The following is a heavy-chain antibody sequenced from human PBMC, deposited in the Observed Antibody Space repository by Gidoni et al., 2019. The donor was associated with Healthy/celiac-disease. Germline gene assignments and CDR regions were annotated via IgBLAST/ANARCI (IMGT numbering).Heavy chain of an antibody. J-gene: IGHJ3*02. D-gene: IGHD6-13*01. Sequence: QVQLPESAPGLVQPSQTPSHTCTVSGGSMRSGGYYWSWIRQHPGKGLEWIGYSYYSGSTYYDPSLKCLVTVSVDASKNQFSLKLSSGTAADTAVYYCARMVIAAAADAFDIWGQGTMVTVSS. CDR3: ARMVIAAAADAFDI. CDR1: GGSMRSGGYY. CDR2: SYYSGST. V-gene: IGHV4-31*01.